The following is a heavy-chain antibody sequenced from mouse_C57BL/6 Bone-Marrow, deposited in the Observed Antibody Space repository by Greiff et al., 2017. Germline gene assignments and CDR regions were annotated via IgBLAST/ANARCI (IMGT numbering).Heavy chain of an antibody. CDR2: IDPSDSYT. CDR3: ARKDGSSYPYWYFDV. D-gene: IGHD1-1*01. V-gene: IGHV1-69*01. Sequence: QVQLQQSGAELVMPGASVKLSCKASGYTFTSYWMHWVKQRPGQGLEWIGEIDPSDSYTNYNQKFKGKSTLTVDKSSSTAYMQLSSLTSEDSAVYYCARKDGSSYPYWYFDVWGTGTTVTVSS. J-gene: IGHJ1*03. CDR1: GYTFTSYW.